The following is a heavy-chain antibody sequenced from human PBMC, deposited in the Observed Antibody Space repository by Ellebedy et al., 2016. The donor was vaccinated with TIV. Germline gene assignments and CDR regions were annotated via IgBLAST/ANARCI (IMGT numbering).Heavy chain of an antibody. D-gene: IGHD1-1*01. CDR3: VSARDNWNLN. Sequence: MPSETLSLTCTVSGGSISSSSYYWGWIRQPPGKGLEWIGSISYSGSTYYNPSLKSRATISLDWSNNSFSLGLRSVTAADTAVYYCVSARDNWNLNWGQGTLVTVSS. V-gene: IGHV4-39*07. J-gene: IGHJ4*02. CDR2: ISYSGST. CDR1: GGSISSSSYY.